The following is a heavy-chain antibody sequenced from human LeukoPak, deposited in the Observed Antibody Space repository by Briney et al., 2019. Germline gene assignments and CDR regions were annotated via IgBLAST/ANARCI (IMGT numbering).Heavy chain of an antibody. V-gene: IGHV3-30-3*01. Sequence: GGSLRLSCAASGFTFSSYVMHWVRQAPGKGLEWVAVISYDGSNDYYADSVKGRFTISRDNSKNTLYLLMNSLRVEDTAVYYCAISPAAGTAGGYWGQGTLVTVSS. CDR2: ISYDGSND. CDR1: GFTFSSYV. D-gene: IGHD6-13*01. J-gene: IGHJ4*02. CDR3: AISPAAGTAGGY.